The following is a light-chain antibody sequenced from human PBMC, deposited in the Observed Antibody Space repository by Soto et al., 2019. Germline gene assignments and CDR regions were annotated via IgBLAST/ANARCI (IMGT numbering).Light chain of an antibody. Sequence: DVHWAQSRSFVSPSVGNIVTIVCRASQGISSYLAWYQQKPGKAPKLLIYAASTLQSGVPLRFSGSGPGTSFNLTISTLQTEDSAPYYCQPLLTSPITFAQGTRLEIK. CDR1: QGISSY. J-gene: IGKJ5*01. V-gene: IGKV1-9*01. CDR3: QPLLTSPIT. CDR2: AAS.